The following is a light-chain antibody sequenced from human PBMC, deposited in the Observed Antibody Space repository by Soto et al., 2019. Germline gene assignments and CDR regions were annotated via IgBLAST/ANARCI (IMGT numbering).Light chain of an antibody. CDR1: QSVSSY. V-gene: IGKV3-11*01. J-gene: IGKJ1*01. CDR3: QQRGT. Sequence: EIVLTQSPATLSLSPGERATLSCRASQSVSSYLAWYQQKPGQAPRLLIYDASNRATGIPARFSGSGSGTDFTLTFSSLEPEDFAVYYCQQRGTFGQGTKVEIK. CDR2: DAS.